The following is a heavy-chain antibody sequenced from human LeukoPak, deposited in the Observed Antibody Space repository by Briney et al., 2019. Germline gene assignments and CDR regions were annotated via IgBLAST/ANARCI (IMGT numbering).Heavy chain of an antibody. D-gene: IGHD4-23*01. V-gene: IGHV4-30-4*01. CDR3: ARDLLNEGNHLDY. CDR2: IYYSGST. CDR1: GGSISSGDYY. Sequence: SQTLSLTCTVSGGSISSGDYYWSWIRQPPGKGLEWIGYIYYSGSTYYNPSLKSRVTISVDTSKNQLSLKLSSVTAADTAVYYCARDLLNEGNHLDYWGQGTLVTVSS. J-gene: IGHJ4*02.